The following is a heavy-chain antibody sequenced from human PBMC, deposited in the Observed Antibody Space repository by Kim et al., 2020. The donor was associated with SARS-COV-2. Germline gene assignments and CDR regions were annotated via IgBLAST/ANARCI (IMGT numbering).Heavy chain of an antibody. V-gene: IGHV3-43*02. CDR1: GFTFDVYA. CDR3: AKPGAGGGGVDS. D-gene: IGHD2-21*01. CDR2: ISGDGSST. Sequence: GGSLRLSCAASGFTFDVYAMHWVRQAPGKGLEWVAVISGDGSSTYYADSVKGRFTISRDNTKNSLYLQMNSLRTEDTALYYCAKPGAGGGGVDSWGQGTLVTVSS. J-gene: IGHJ4*02.